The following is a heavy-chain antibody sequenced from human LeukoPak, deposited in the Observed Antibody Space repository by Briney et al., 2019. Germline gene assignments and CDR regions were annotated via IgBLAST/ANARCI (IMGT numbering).Heavy chain of an antibody. D-gene: IGHD3-10*01. J-gene: IGHJ4*02. CDR2: IYYSGST. CDR1: GGSTSNYY. V-gene: IGHV4-59*08. CDR3: ARRAYGSGSFNRYYFDY. Sequence: PSETLSLTCTVSGGSTSNYYWSWIRQPPGKGLEWIGYIYYSGSTNYNPSLKSRVTISVDTSKNQFSLKLNSVTAADTAVYYCARRAYGSGSFNRYYFDYWGQGTLVAVSS.